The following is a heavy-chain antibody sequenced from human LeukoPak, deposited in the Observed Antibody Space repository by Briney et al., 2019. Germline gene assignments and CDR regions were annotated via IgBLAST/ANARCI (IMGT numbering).Heavy chain of an antibody. V-gene: IGHV1-69*04. CDR1: GGTFSSYA. CDR3: ARALMSYYYDSSGYR. J-gene: IGHJ4*02. Sequence: SVKVSCKASGGTFSSYAISSVRQAPGQGLEWMGRIIPILGIANYAQKFQGRVTITADKSTSTAYMELSSLRSEDTAVYYCARALMSYYYDSSGYRWGQGTLVTVSS. CDR2: IIPILGIA. D-gene: IGHD3-22*01.